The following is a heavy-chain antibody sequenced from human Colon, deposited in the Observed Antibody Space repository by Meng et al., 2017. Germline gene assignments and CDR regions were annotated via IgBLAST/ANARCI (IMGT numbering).Heavy chain of an antibody. Sequence: QVEWQDPGPGLCRPSETLSLPGTVSGGSVTSGSHYWSWIRQSPGKGLEWIGYIFHSGSTNYNPSLKSRVTLSVDTSKNQFSLKLGSVTAADTAVYYCARVIGGWPYYFDYWGQGTLVTVSS. CDR1: GGSVTSGSHY. V-gene: IGHV4-61*01. CDR2: IFHSGST. J-gene: IGHJ4*02. D-gene: IGHD6-19*01. CDR3: ARVIGGWPYYFDY.